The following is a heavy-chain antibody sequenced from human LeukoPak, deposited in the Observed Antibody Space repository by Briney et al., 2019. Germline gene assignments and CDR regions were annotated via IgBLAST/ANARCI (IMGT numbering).Heavy chain of an antibody. CDR3: ARDKSYGDSSDY. J-gene: IGHJ4*02. CDR2: IKQEGSEK. Sequence: GGSLRVSCAASGFTFSSYWMIWVRQAPGKGLEWVANIKQEGSEKYYVDSVKGRFTISRDNAKNSLYLQMNSLRAEDTAVYYCARDKSYGDSSDYWGQGTLVTVSS. CDR1: GFTFSSYW. D-gene: IGHD4-17*01. V-gene: IGHV3-7*01.